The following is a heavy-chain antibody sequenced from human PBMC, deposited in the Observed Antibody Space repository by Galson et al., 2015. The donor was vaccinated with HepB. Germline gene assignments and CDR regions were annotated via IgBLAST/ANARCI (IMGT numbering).Heavy chain of an antibody. J-gene: IGHJ2*01. V-gene: IGHV3-30-3*01. Sequence: SLRLSCAASGFTFSSYAMHWVRQAPGKGLEWVAVISYDGSNKYYADSVKGRFTISRDNSKNTLYLQMNSLRAEDTAVYYCARVVVGYCTNGVCSTPHWYFDLWGRGTLVTVSS. D-gene: IGHD2-8*01. CDR2: ISYDGSNK. CDR1: GFTFSSYA. CDR3: ARVVVGYCTNGVCSTPHWYFDL.